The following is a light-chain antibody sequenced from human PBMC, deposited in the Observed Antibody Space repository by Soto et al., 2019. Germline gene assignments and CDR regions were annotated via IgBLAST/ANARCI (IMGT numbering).Light chain of an antibody. CDR3: QQRSNWPIT. J-gene: IGKJ5*01. CDR2: GAS. Sequence: EVVLTQSPVTLSLSPGERATLSCRASQSVSSSYLAWYQQKPGQAPRLLIYGASSRATGIPDRFSGSGSGTDFTLTISSLEPEDFAVYYCQQRSNWPITFGQGTRLEI. CDR1: QSVSSSY. V-gene: IGKV3D-20*02.